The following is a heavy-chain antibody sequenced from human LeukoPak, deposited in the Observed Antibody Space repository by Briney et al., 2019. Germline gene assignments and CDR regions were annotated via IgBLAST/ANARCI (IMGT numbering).Heavy chain of an antibody. CDR2: ISGSGGKT. J-gene: IGHJ4*02. D-gene: IGHD4-17*01. CDR3: AKGAEDFGDSTTDY. CDR1: AFTFSNYA. Sequence: GGSLRLSCAASAFTFSNYAMSWFRQAPGKGLEWVSVISGSGGKTYYADSVKGRFTISRDNSRNTVFLQMNSLRAEDTVVYYCAKGAEDFGDSTTDYWGQGTLVTVSS. V-gene: IGHV3-23*01.